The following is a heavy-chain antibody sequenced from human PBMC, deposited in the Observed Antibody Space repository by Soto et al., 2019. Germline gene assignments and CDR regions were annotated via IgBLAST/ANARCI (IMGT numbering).Heavy chain of an antibody. V-gene: IGHV3-15*01. CDR2: IRTKSDGGTT. CDR1: GFTFSNAW. J-gene: IGHJ4*02. CDR3: TTSTTVTTHSGF. D-gene: IGHD4-17*01. Sequence: EVQLVESGGDLVKPGGSLRLSCATSGFTFSNAWMSWVRQAPGKGLEWVGRIRTKSDGGTTDYAAPVKGRFTISRDDSKNKQYLQMNSLKTEDTAVYYCTTSTTVTTHSGFWGQGTLVTVSS.